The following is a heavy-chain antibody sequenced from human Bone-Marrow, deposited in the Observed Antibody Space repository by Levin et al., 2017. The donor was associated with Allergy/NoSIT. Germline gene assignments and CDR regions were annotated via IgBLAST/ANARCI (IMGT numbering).Heavy chain of an antibody. J-gene: IGHJ4*02. CDR1: GFTFSNYW. V-gene: IGHV3-74*01. D-gene: IGHD4-17*01. CDR3: ARSTYGSLDY. CDR2: INADGNKV. Sequence: AGGSLRLSCVASGFTFSNYWMHWVRQAPGKGLVWVSRINADGNKVSYAGSLRGRVTVSRDNAKNTLYLQVNSLRDEDTAVYYCARSTYGSLDYWGQGTLATVSS.